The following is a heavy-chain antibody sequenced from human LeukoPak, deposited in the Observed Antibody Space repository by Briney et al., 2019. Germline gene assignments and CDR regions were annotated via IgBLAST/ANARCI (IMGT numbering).Heavy chain of an antibody. D-gene: IGHD3-22*01. J-gene: IGHJ4*02. CDR2: IKQDGSEK. Sequence: GSLRLSCAASGFTFSSYWMSWVRQAPGKGLEWVANIKQDGSEKYYVDSVKGRFTISRDNAKNSLYLQMNSLRAEDTAVYYCAKNMIVELNYFDYWGQGTLVTVSS. V-gene: IGHV3-7*03. CDR1: GFTFSSYW. CDR3: AKNMIVELNYFDY.